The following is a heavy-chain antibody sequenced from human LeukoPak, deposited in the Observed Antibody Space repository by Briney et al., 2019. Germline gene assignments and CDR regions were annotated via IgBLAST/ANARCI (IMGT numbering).Heavy chain of an antibody. CDR2: IYHSGST. D-gene: IGHD6-19*01. CDR1: GFTFSSYSM. CDR3: ARGGGSGWPLTG. J-gene: IGHJ4*02. Sequence: GSLRLSCAASGFTFSSYSMNWVRQPPGKGLEWIGEIYHSGSTNYNPSLKSRVTISVDKSKNQFSLKLSSVTAADTAVYYCARGGGSGWPLTGWGQGTLVTVSS. V-gene: IGHV4-4*02.